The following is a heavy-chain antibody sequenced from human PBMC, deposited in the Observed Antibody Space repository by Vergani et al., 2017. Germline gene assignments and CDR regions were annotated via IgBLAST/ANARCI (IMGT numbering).Heavy chain of an antibody. CDR2: ISGSGGRT. D-gene: IGHD2-8*01. Sequence: EVQLLESGGGLVQPGGSLRLSCAASGFTFSSYAMSWVRQAPGQGLDWVSAISGSGGRTYYADSVKGRFTISRDNSKTTLYLQMNSLRAEDTAVYYCTKDPRNGPDAFDIWGQGTMVTVSS. V-gene: IGHV3-23*01. CDR3: TKDPRNGPDAFDI. J-gene: IGHJ3*02. CDR1: GFTFSSYA.